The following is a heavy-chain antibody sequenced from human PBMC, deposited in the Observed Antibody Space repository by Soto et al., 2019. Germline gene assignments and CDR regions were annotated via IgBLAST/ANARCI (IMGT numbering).Heavy chain of an antibody. D-gene: IGHD2-2*01. CDR3: SRGGYCSRTSCRYDDNYGMDV. CDR1: GFNSIGYG. CDR2: IWSDGNNK. V-gene: IGHV3-33*08. Sequence: PLRLSCGTSGFNSIGYGMHRIRQAPVKGLEWVAVIWSDGNNKYYADSVKGRFTISRDNYKNTLYLQMNSLRAEDTALYFCSRGGYCSRTSCRYDDNYGMDVWGQGTTVTVSS. J-gene: IGHJ6*02.